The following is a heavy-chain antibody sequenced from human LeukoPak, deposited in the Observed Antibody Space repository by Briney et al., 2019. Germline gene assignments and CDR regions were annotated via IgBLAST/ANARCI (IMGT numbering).Heavy chain of an antibody. Sequence: PGGSLTLPCEVSGLTLSNYGMHWVRHAPGKGRESVAVIWVGGSNTHYADSLKARFTISRDNSKSTLYLQMNSLRADDTAVYYCAKDVSGPYGSLFDPWGQGTLVIVSS. CDR1: GLTLSNYG. V-gene: IGHV3-33*06. CDR2: IWVGGSNT. CDR3: AKDVSGPYGSLFDP. J-gene: IGHJ5*02. D-gene: IGHD6-19*01.